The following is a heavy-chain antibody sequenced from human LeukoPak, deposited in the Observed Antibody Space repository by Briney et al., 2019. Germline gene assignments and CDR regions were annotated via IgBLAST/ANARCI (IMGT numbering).Heavy chain of an antibody. Sequence: SQTLSLTCAVSGGSTSSGGYSWSWIRQPPGKGLEWIGYIYHSGSTYYNPSLKSRVTISVDRSKNQFSLKLSSVTAADTAVYYCARDRSSEGAFDIWGQGTMVTVSS. J-gene: IGHJ3*02. CDR3: ARDRSSEGAFDI. V-gene: IGHV4-30-2*01. CDR1: GGSTSSGGYS. D-gene: IGHD2-2*01. CDR2: IYHSGST.